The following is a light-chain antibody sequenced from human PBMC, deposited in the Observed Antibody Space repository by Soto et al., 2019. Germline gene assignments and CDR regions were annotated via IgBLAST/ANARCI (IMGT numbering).Light chain of an antibody. CDR1: QSVRSSY. Sequence: EIVLTQSPGTLSLSPGERATLSCRASQSVRSSYLAWYQQKPGQAPRLLIYGASARATGITDRFSGSGSGTDFTLTISRLEPEDFAVYYCQQYGSSPPEYTFGQGTKLEIK. CDR3: QQYGSSPPEYT. J-gene: IGKJ2*01. CDR2: GAS. V-gene: IGKV3-20*01.